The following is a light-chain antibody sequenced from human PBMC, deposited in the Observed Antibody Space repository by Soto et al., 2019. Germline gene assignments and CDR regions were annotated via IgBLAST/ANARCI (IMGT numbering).Light chain of an antibody. J-gene: IGLJ3*02. CDR2: EVT. Sequence: QSVLTQPASVSGSPGQSITISCTGTASDIGTYNYVSWYQQHPGKAPKLIIYEVTNRPSGVSARFSGSKSGNAASLTISGLQAADEADYYCSSYTSTNSWVFGGGTQLTV. CDR1: ASDIGTYNY. CDR3: SSYTSTNSWV. V-gene: IGLV2-14*01.